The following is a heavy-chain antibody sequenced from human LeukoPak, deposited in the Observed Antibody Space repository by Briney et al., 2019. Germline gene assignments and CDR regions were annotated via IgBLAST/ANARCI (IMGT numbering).Heavy chain of an antibody. Sequence: GASLQISFQVSGYPFNNFWIGWVRQRPGKGLECMGFIYPDDSDTTYSPSFQGQVSISADKSIRTAFLQWSSLKASDSAIYYCARGRGGYTGYENLDYWGQGTLVTVFS. CDR2: IYPDDSDT. CDR1: GYPFNNFW. V-gene: IGHV5-51*01. CDR3: ARGRGGYTGYENLDY. J-gene: IGHJ4*02. D-gene: IGHD5-12*01.